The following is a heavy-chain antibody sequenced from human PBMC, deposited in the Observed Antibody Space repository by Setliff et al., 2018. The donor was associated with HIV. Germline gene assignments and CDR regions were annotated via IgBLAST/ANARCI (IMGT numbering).Heavy chain of an antibody. J-gene: IGHJ3*02. D-gene: IGHD3-22*01. CDR3: ARWVTTPTKGAFDI. CDR2: IFYTGSA. CDR1: GVSISNGYYY. Sequence: SETLSLTCTVSGVSISNGYYYWVWIRQPPGKGLEWIGGIFYTGSAHYNPSLKSRVTISVDTSRNQFSMKLSSVTAADTTMYYCARWVTTPTKGAFDIWGQGTVVTVSS. V-gene: IGHV4-39*01.